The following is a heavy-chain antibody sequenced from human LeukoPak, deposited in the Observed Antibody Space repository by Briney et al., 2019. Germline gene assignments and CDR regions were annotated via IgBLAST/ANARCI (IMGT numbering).Heavy chain of an antibody. CDR2: IPYSGNT. D-gene: IGHD4-17*01. CDR1: GDSITNSY. Sequence: SETLSLTCTVSGDSITNSYWNWIRQPPGRGLEWIGRIPYSGNTNYNPSLKSRVIISRDTSKNQFSLELTSVTAADTAAYYCAKRIIEARENGDSNWLDPWGQGILVTVSS. J-gene: IGHJ5*01. CDR3: AKRIIEARENGDSNWLDP. V-gene: IGHV4-59*08.